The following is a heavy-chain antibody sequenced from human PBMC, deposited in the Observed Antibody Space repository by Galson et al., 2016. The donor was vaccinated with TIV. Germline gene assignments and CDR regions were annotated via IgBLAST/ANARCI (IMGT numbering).Heavy chain of an antibody. J-gene: IGHJ4*02. CDR1: DYAVSSGYY. V-gene: IGHV4-38-2*02. Sequence: SETLSLTCSVSDYAVSSGYYWSWVRQPPGKGLQWIGSIYHTGSAYYNPFLKSRVTISTDTSTNQFSLIMFSVTAADTAVYYCASIFASGRKQYSWGQGTLVTVSS. CDR3: ASIFASGRKQYS. D-gene: IGHD3-10*01. CDR2: IYHTGSA.